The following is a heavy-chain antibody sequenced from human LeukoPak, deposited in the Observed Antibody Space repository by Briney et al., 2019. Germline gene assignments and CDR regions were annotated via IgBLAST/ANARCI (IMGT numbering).Heavy chain of an antibody. Sequence: ASVKVSCKASGGTFSSYAISWVRQAPGQGLEWMGGIIPISGTANYAQKFQGRVTITADESTSTAYMELSSLRSEDTAVYYCARDTHSSGSYYYYYYGMDVWGQGTTVTVSS. CDR1: GGTFSSYA. V-gene: IGHV1-69*13. D-gene: IGHD6-19*01. J-gene: IGHJ6*02. CDR2: IIPISGTA. CDR3: ARDTHSSGSYYYYYYGMDV.